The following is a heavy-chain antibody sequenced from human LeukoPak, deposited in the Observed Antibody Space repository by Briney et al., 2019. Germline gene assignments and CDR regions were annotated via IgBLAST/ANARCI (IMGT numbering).Heavy chain of an antibody. J-gene: IGHJ3*02. CDR1: GGSVSRSNW. V-gene: IGHV4-4*02. CDR2: IHHSGST. Sequence: SETLSLTCAVSGGSVSRSNWWNWVRQPPGKGLEWIGEIHHSGSTNYNPSLKSRVTMSVDKSKNQFSLKLSSVTAADTAVYYCARTLGVDSSGYYLNFDAFDIWGQGTMVTVSS. D-gene: IGHD3-22*01. CDR3: ARTLGVDSSGYYLNFDAFDI.